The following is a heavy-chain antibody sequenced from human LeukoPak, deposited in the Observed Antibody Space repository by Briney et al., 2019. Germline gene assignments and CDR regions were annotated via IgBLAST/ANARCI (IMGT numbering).Heavy chain of an antibody. Sequence: SETVSVTCTVSGDAIGSSYWAWIRKPPGKGLEWIGYIYYSGSTNYNPSLKSRVTISVDTSKNQFSLKLSSVTAADTAVYYCASGYSYGKDAFDIWGQGTIVTVSS. CDR3: ASGYSYGKDAFDI. V-gene: IGHV4-59*01. CDR2: IYYSGST. CDR1: GDAIGSSY. D-gene: IGHD5-18*01. J-gene: IGHJ3*02.